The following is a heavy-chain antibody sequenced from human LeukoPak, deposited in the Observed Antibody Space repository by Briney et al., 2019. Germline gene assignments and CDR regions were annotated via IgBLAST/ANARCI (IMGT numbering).Heavy chain of an antibody. J-gene: IGHJ5*02. CDR1: GYSISSGYY. Sequence: SETLSLTCTVSGYSISSGYYWGWIRQPPGKGLEWIGSIYHSGSTYYNPSLKSRVTISVDTSKNQFSLKLSSVTAADTAVYYCAGSASYLNWFDPWGQGTLVTVSS. V-gene: IGHV4-38-2*02. D-gene: IGHD1-26*01. CDR2: IYHSGST. CDR3: AGSASYLNWFDP.